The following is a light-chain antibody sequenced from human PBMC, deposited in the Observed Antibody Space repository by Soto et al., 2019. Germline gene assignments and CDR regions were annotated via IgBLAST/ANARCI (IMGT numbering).Light chain of an antibody. V-gene: IGKV3-15*01. CDR2: GAS. J-gene: IGKJ1*01. CDR1: QSVSSN. Sequence: EIVFTQSPGTLSLSPGERATLSCRASQSVSSNLAWYQQKPGQAPRPVIYGASTRATGIPARFSGSGSGTEFTLTISSLQTDDFSTDYCQQYHSYWTFGQGTKVDIK. CDR3: QQYHSYWT.